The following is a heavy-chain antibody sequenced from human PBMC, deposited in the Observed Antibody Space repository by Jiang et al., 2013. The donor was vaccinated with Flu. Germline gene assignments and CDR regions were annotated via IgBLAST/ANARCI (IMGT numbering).Heavy chain of an antibody. Sequence: KPGASVKVSCKTSGYTFTTYGLSWVRQAPGQGLEWMGWISAYYGSTNYAENLQGRVTMTRDTSTSTAYMELRSLRSDDTAVYYCVSERQTGEVVFFAFWGQGTLVTVSS. CDR1: GYTFTTYG. CDR2: ISAYYGST. D-gene: IGHD3-3*01. J-gene: IGHJ4*02. CDR3: VSERQTGEVVFFAF. V-gene: IGHV1-18*01.